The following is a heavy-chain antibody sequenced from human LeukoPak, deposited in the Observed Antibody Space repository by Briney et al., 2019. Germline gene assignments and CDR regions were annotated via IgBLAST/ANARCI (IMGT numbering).Heavy chain of an antibody. J-gene: IGHJ4*02. CDR2: INPNSGGT. V-gene: IGHV1-2*06. CDR3: ARDRRYYDYVWGSYRLNY. CDR1: GYTFTGYY. Sequence: ASVKVSCKASGYTFTGYYMHWVRQAPGQGLEWMGRINPNSGGTNYAQKFQGRVTMTRDTFISTAFMELSRLRSDDTAVYYCARDRRYYDYVWGSYRLNYWGQGTLVTVSS. D-gene: IGHD3-16*02.